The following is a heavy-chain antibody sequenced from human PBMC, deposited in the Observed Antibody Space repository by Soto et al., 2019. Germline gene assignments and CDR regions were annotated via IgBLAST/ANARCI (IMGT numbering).Heavy chain of an antibody. CDR3: ARSDWNYGDYYYMDV. CDR1: GFTFSSYW. Sequence: PGGSLRLSCAASGFTFSSYWMSWVRQAPGKGLEWVANIKQDGSEKYYVDSVKGRFTISRDNAKNSLYLELNSLRAEDTAVYYCARSDWNYGDYYYMDVWGKATTVSVSS. D-gene: IGHD1-7*01. V-gene: IGHV3-7*01. CDR2: IKQDGSEK. J-gene: IGHJ6*03.